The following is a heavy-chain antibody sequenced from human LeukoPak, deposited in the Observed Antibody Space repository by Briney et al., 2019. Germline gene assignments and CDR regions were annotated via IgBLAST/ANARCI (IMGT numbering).Heavy chain of an antibody. Sequence: PSETLSLTCTVSGGSISSYYWSWIRQPPGKGLEWIGYIYYSGSTYYNPSLKSRVTISVDTSKNQFSLKLSSVTAADTAVYYCARVRGSRGYYGYFDYWGQGTLVTVSS. CDR2: IYYSGST. D-gene: IGHD3-22*01. J-gene: IGHJ4*02. V-gene: IGHV4-59*12. CDR1: GGSISSYY. CDR3: ARVRGSRGYYGYFDY.